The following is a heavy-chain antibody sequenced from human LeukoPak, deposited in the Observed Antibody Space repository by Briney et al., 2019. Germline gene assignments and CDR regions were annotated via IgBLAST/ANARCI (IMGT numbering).Heavy chain of an antibody. CDR2: IYPGDSDT. Sequence: GESLKISCKGSGYSFTSYWIGWVRQMPGKGLEWMGIIYPGDSDTRYSPSFQGQVTISADKSISTAYLQWSSLKASDTAMYYCARPGYSYGIDHTFDIWGQGTMVTVSS. V-gene: IGHV5-51*01. CDR3: ARPGYSYGIDHTFDI. CDR1: GYSFTSYW. D-gene: IGHD5-18*01. J-gene: IGHJ3*02.